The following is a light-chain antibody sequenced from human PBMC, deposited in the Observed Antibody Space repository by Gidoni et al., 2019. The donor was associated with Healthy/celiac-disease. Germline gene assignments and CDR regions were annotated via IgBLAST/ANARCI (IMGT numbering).Light chain of an antibody. CDR3: QQYHNWPRGT. CDR1: QSVSNN. CDR2: GAS. V-gene: IGKV3-15*01. Sequence: EIVMTQYPATLSVSPGERATLSCRASQSVSNNLAWYQQKLGQAPRLLIYGASTRATGIPARFSGSGSGTDFTLTISSLQSEDFAVYYCQQYHNWPRGTFGQGTKVDVK. J-gene: IGKJ1*01.